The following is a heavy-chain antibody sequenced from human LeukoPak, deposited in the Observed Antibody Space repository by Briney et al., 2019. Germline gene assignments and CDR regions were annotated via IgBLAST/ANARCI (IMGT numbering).Heavy chain of an antibody. D-gene: IGHD6-13*01. J-gene: IGHJ4*02. V-gene: IGHV3-33*01. CDR2: IWYDGSNK. Sequence: GRSLRLSCAASGFTFSSYGMHWVRQAPGKGREWVAVIWYDGSNKYYADSVKGRFTISRDNSKNTLYLQMNTLRAEDTAVYYCARDVFSIAAAGTGMGYWGQGTLVTVSS. CDR1: GFTFSSYG. CDR3: ARDVFSIAAAGTGMGY.